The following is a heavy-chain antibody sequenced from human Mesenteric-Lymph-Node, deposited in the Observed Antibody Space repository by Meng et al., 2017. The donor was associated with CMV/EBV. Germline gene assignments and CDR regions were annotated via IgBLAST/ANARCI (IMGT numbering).Heavy chain of an antibody. Sequence: QLQLQESGPVLVKPSETLSLPCTVSGGSISSSSYYWGWIRQPPGKGLEWIGSIYYSGSTYYNPSLKSRVTISVDTSKNQFSLKLSSVTAADTAVYYCARDGDYYDSSGYNPFDYWGQGTLVTVSS. CDR3: ARDGDYYDSSGYNPFDY. J-gene: IGHJ4*02. D-gene: IGHD3-22*01. V-gene: IGHV4-39*07. CDR2: IYYSGST. CDR1: GGSISSSSYY.